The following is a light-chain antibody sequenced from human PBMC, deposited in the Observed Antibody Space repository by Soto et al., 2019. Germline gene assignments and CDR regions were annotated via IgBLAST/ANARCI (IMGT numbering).Light chain of an antibody. J-gene: IGKJ1*01. CDR3: QQYNNWPQT. V-gene: IGKV3-15*01. Sequence: EIVMTQSPVTLSVSPGERATLSCRASQSVSYNLAWYQQKPGQAPRLLIYGASTRAAGIPARFIGSGSGTEFSLTISGLQSEDFAVYYCQQYNNWPQTFGQGTKVDIK. CDR1: QSVSYN. CDR2: GAS.